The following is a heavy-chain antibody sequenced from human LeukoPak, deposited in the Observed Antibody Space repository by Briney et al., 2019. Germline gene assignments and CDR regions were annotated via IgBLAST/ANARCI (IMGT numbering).Heavy chain of an antibody. D-gene: IGHD2-21*02. CDR1: GYSFINYW. CDR2: IYPGDSDT. J-gene: IGHJ4*02. V-gene: IGHV5-51*01. CDR3: ARRAYCGGDCYTDY. Sequence: GESLKISCKGSGYSFINYWIAWVRQMPGKGLEWMGMIYPGDSDTRYSPSFQGQVTISADKSISTAYLQWNSLKASDTAMYYRARRAYCGGDCYTDYWGQGTLVTVSS.